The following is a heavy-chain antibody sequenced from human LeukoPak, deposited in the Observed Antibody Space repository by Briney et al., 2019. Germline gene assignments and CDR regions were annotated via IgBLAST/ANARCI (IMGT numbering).Heavy chain of an antibody. J-gene: IGHJ2*01. V-gene: IGHV4-38-2*02. Sequence: PSETLSLTCTVSGYSISSGYYWGWIRQPPGKGLEWIGSIYHSGSTYYNPSLKSRVTISVDTSKNQFSLKLSSVTAADTAVYYCARDLRSTSPDWYFDLWGRGTLVTVSS. CDR2: IYHSGST. D-gene: IGHD2-2*01. CDR3: ARDLRSTSPDWYFDL. CDR1: GYSISSGYY.